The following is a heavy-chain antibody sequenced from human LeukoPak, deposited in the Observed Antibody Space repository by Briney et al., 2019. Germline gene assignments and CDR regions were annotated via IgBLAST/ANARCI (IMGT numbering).Heavy chain of an antibody. CDR3: AKDIWDYYDSSGYYSDYYYYYMDV. CDR1: GFSFSSYS. V-gene: IGHV3-48*01. CDR2: IGSSHSTI. Sequence: PGGSLRLSCAASGFSFSSYSMNWVRQAPGKGLEWVSYIGSSHSTIYYADSVKGRFTISRDNAKNALYLQMNSLRAEDTAVYYCAKDIWDYYDSSGYYSDYYYYYMDVWGKGTTVTVSS. J-gene: IGHJ6*03. D-gene: IGHD3-22*01.